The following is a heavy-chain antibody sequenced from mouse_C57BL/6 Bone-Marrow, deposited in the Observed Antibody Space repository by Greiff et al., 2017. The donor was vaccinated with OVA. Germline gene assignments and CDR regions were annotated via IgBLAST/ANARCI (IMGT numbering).Heavy chain of an antibody. V-gene: IGHV1-22*01. Sequence: VQLQQSGPELVKPGASVKMSCKASGYTFTDYNMHWVKQSHGKSLEWIGYINPNNGGTSYNQKFKGKATLTVNKSSSTAYMELRSLTSEDSAVYYCAREVVEDHYYAMDYWGQGTSVTVSS. J-gene: IGHJ4*01. CDR3: AREVVEDHYYAMDY. CDR1: GYTFTDYN. CDR2: INPNNGGT. D-gene: IGHD1-1*01.